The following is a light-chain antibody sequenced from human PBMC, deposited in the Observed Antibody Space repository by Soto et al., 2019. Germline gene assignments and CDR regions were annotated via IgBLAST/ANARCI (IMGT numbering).Light chain of an antibody. CDR2: DAS. V-gene: IGKV3-11*01. CDR3: QQRSSWPLT. J-gene: IGKJ4*01. Sequence: ETVLTQSPATLSLSPGERAILSCRASQSVSTYLAWYQQKPGQAPRLLISDASTRATGIPARFSGSGSGTDFPLTISSLEPEDFAVYYCQQRSSWPLTFGGGTKVEIK. CDR1: QSVSTY.